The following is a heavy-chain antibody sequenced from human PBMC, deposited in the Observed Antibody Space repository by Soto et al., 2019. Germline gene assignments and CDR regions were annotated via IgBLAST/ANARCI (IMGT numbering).Heavy chain of an antibody. J-gene: IGHJ3*02. CDR1: GFTFSDYY. V-gene: IGHV3-11*01. CDR3: ARGPRNDAFDI. Sequence: PGVSLRLSCAASGFTFSDYYMTWIRQAPGKGLEWVSCITNSGSTIYYADSVKGRFTISRDNAKNSLYLQMNSLRAEDTAVYYCARGPRNDAFDIWGQGTMVTVSS. CDR2: ITNSGSTI.